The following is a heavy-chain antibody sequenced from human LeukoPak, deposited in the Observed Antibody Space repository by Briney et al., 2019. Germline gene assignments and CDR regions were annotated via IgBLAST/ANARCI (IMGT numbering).Heavy chain of an antibody. J-gene: IGHJ6*02. D-gene: IGHD3-10*01. CDR3: ARDLAEILLWLRHYYYGMDV. CDR2: IWYDGSNK. CDR1: GFTFSSYG. Sequence: GGSLRLSCAASGFTFSSYGMHWVRQAPGKGLEWVAVIWYDGSNKYYADSVKGRFTISRDSSKNTLYLQMNSLRAEDTAVYYCARDLAEILLWLRHYYYGMDVWGQGTTVTVSS. V-gene: IGHV3-33*01.